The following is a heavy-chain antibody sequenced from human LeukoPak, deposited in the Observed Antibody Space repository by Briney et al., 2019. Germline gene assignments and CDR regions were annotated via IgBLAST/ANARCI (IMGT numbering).Heavy chain of an antibody. CDR2: IYPGDSDT. J-gene: IGHJ3*02. CDR3: ARGIKRKMLWEAFDI. D-gene: IGHD1-26*01. V-gene: IGHV5-51*01. Sequence: GESLKISCKGSGYSFTSYWIGWVRQMPGKGLEWMGIIYPGDSDTRYSPSFQGQVTISADKSISTAYLQWSSLKASDTAMYYCARGIKRKMLWEAFDIWGQGTMVTVSS. CDR1: GYSFTSYW.